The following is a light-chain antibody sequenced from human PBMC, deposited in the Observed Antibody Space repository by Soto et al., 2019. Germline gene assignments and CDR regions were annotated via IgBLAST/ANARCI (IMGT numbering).Light chain of an antibody. J-gene: IGLJ2*01. Sequence: QSVLTQPPSASGSPGQSVTISCTGTSSDVGGYNYVSWYQQHPGKAPKLMIYEVNKRPSGVPDRFSGSKSGNTASLTVSGLQADDEADYYCSSYAGNVVFGGGTQLTVL. V-gene: IGLV2-8*01. CDR2: EVN. CDR1: SSDVGGYNY. CDR3: SSYAGNVV.